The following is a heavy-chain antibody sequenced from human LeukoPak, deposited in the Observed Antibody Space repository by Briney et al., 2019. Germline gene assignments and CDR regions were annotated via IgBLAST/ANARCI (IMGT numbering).Heavy chain of an antibody. CDR3: ARDLTGISGFAP. V-gene: IGHV4-4*02. D-gene: IGHD1-1*01. CDR1: GGSISSNNW. J-gene: IGHJ5*02. CDR2: IYHSGSP. Sequence: SETLSLTCAVSGGSISSNNWWGWVRQPPGKGLEWIGEIYHSGSPNYNPSLKSRVTISVDASKNQFSLKLSSVTAADTAVYYCARDLTGISGFAPGGQETRVPVS.